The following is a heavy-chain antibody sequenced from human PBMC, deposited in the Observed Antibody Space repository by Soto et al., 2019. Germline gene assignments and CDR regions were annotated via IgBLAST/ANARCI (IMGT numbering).Heavy chain of an antibody. J-gene: IGHJ4*02. Sequence: QKYLVESGGGVVQPGGSLRLSCVASGSIFSGYGMHWVRQAPGKGLEWVAVIWYDGSNKYYADSVKGRFTISRDNSKNMLYLQMDRLRAEDTGVYYCARDEIGGSVFRGFCDYWGQGTLVTVSS. CDR3: ARDEIGGSVFRGFCDY. CDR2: IWYDGSNK. D-gene: IGHD2-15*01. CDR1: GSIFSGYG. V-gene: IGHV3-33*01.